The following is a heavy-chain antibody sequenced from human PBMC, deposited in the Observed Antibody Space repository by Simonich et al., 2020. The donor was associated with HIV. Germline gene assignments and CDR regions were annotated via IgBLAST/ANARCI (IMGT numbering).Heavy chain of an antibody. J-gene: IGHJ3*02. CDR2: INPNRGGT. V-gene: IGHV1-2*06. D-gene: IGHD3-10*01. Sequence: QVQLVQSGAEVKKPGASVKVSCKASGYTFTDYYIHWVRKAPGKGLEEWGRINPNRGGTDYHQKFQGRVTLARDTSISTAYIELSRLRSDDTAVYYCATHGPGSYSSALDIWGQGTMVTVSS. CDR3: ATHGPGSYSSALDI. CDR1: GYTFTDYY.